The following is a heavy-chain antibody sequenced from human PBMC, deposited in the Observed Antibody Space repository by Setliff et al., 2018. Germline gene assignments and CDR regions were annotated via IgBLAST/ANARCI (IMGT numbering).Heavy chain of an antibody. CDR1: EFTFNKYW. Sequence: GGSLRLSCAASEFTFNKYWMTWVRQAPGKGLEWVANIDPDGIGKYYIDSVKARFTISRDDAQNTLYLQMSSLRTDDTAVYYCVKDPSVYGADSGSIWGQGTMVTVSS. J-gene: IGHJ3*02. CDR3: VKDPSVYGADSGSI. D-gene: IGHD2-21*02. V-gene: IGHV3-7*01. CDR2: IDPDGIGK.